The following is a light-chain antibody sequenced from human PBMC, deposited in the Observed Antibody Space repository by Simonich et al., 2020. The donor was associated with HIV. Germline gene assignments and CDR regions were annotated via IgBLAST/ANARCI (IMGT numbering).Light chain of an antibody. CDR1: QRISSY. CDR3: QQSYSTPYT. V-gene: IGKV1-39*01. Sequence: DIQMTQSPSSLSASVGDRVTITCRASQRISSYLNWYQQKQGKAPKLLIYAASSLQSGVPSRFSGSGSGTDFTLTISSLQPDDFATYYCQQSYSTPYTFGQGTKLEIK. J-gene: IGKJ2*01. CDR2: AAS.